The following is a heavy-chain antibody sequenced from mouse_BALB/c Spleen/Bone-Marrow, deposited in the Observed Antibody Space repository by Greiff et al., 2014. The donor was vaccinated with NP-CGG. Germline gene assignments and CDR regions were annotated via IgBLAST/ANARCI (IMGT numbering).Heavy chain of an antibody. Sequence: VKLVESGPGLVAPSQSLSITCTVSGISLTSYGVSWVRQPPGKGLERLGVIWGDGSTNYHSALISRLSISKDNSKSQVFLKLNSLQTDDTATYYCAKGPYYGYLYFDVWGAGTTVTVSS. J-gene: IGHJ1*01. CDR2: IWGDGST. CDR1: GISLTSYG. CDR3: AKGPYYGYLYFDV. V-gene: IGHV2-3*01. D-gene: IGHD1-2*01.